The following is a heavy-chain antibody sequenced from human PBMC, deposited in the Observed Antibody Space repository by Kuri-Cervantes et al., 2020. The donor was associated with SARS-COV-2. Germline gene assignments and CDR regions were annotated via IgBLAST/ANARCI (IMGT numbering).Heavy chain of an antibody. CDR2: INPDGSYT. J-gene: IGHJ4*02. V-gene: IGHV3-74*01. D-gene: IGHD1-1*01. Sequence: GESLKISCAASGFTFSGHWIHWVRQAPGKGLVWVSRINPDGSYTNNADSMKGRFTRSRDNAKNMLFLQMNSLRAEDTAVYYCVRDGDHWNFDYWGQGTLVTVSS. CDR1: GFTFSGHW. CDR3: VRDGDHWNFDY.